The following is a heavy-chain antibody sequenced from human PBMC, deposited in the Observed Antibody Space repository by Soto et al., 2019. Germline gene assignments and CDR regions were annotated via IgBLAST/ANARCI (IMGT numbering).Heavy chain of an antibody. V-gene: IGHV3-15*01. CDR3: ATEGGYSGSNVYGAY. Sequence: EVQLVESGGGLVEPGGSIRLSCVASGFTFTKAYMTWVRQAPGKGLEWVGRIKGSHAGGTTDYATSVKGRFTISRDDSKNTLYLQMISLKAEDMSVYDCATEGGYSGSNVYGAYWGQGTLVTVSS. CDR1: GFTFTKAY. D-gene: IGHD2-15*01. CDR2: IKGSHAGGTT. J-gene: IGHJ4*02.